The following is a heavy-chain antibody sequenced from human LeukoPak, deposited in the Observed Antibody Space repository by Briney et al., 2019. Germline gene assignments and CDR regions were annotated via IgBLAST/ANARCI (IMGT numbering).Heavy chain of an antibody. CDR2: IYYSGST. V-gene: IGHV4-39*01. CDR3: ARTPGACMAAAGTSCGYFDY. J-gene: IGHJ4*02. CDR1: GGSISSSSYY. Sequence: PSETLSLTCTVSGGSISSSSYYWGWIRQPPGKGLEWIGSIYYSGSTYYNPSLKSRVTISVDTSKNQFSLKLSSVTAADTAVYYCARTPGACMAAAGTSCGYFDYWGQGTLVTVSS. D-gene: IGHD6-13*01.